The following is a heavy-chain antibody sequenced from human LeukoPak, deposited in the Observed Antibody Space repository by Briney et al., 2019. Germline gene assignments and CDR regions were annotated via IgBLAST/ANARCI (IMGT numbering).Heavy chain of an antibody. D-gene: IGHD6-19*01. CDR3: AREGPDLAGTDY. V-gene: IGHV3-66*01. CDR2: IYSGGST. Sequence: GGSLRLSCAASGFTVSSNYMSWVRQAPGKGLEWVSVIYSGGSTYYADSVKGRFTISRDNSKNTLYLQMNSLRAEDTAVYYCAREGPDLAGTDYWGQGTLVTVSS. CDR1: GFTVSSNY. J-gene: IGHJ4*02.